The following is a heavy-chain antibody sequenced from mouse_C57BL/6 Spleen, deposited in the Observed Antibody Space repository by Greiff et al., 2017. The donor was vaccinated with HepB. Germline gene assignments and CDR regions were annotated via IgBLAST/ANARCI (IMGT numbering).Heavy chain of an antibody. D-gene: IGHD2-3*01. Sequence: QVQLQQSGPELVKPGASVKISCKASGYSFTSYYIHWVKQRPGQGLEWIGWIYPGSGNTKYNEKFKGKATLTADTSSSTAYMQLRSLTSEDSAVYYCAREEDGYYGYWGQGTTLTVSS. CDR1: GYSFTSYY. CDR3: AREEDGYYGY. J-gene: IGHJ2*01. CDR2: IYPGSGNT. V-gene: IGHV1-66*01.